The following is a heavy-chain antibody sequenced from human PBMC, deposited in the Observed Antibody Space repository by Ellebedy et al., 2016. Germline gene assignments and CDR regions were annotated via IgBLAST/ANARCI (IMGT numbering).Heavy chain of an antibody. D-gene: IGHD6-19*01. CDR1: GGSFSGYY. J-gene: IGHJ6*03. CDR3: ARGPYSSGWYARSGAYYYYYYYMDV. CDR2: INHSGST. Sequence: SETLSLXCAVYGGSFSGYYWSWIRQPPGKGLEWIGEINHSGSTNYNPSLKSRVTISVDTSKNQFSLKLSSVTAADTAVYYCARGPYSSGWYARSGAYYYYYYYMDVWGKGTTVTVSS. V-gene: IGHV4-34*01.